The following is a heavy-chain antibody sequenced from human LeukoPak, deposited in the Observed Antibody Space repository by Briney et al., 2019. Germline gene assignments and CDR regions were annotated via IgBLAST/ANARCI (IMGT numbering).Heavy chain of an antibody. V-gene: IGHV1-69*05. D-gene: IGHD6-19*01. CDR3: VRDPSRIAVAAHPNTA. Sequence: SVKVSCKASGGTFSIYAISWVRQAPGQGLEWMGRIITIFGTANYEQKFQGRVTITTDESTSTAYMELSSLRSEDTAVYYCVRDPSRIAVAAHPNTAWGQGTLVTVSS. CDR2: IITIFGTA. CDR1: GGTFSIYA. J-gene: IGHJ5*02.